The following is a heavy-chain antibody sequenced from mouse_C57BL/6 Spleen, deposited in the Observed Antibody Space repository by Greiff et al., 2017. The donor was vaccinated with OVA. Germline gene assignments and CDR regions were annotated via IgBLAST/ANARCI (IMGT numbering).Heavy chain of an antibody. V-gene: IGHV1-81*01. CDR3: APRTAQATNY. Sequence: VQGVESGAELARPGASVKLSCKASGYTFTSYGISWVKQRTGQGLEWIGEIYPRSGNTYYNEKFKGKATLTADKSSSTAYMELRSLTSEDSAVYFCAPRTAQATNYWGQGTTLTVSS. CDR1: GYTFTSYG. D-gene: IGHD3-2*02. J-gene: IGHJ2*01. CDR2: IYPRSGNT.